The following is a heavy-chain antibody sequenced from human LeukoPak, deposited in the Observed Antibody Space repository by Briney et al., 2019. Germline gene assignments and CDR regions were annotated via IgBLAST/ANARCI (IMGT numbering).Heavy chain of an antibody. CDR3: ARGPMITFGGVIVKDAFDI. V-gene: IGHV1-18*01. CDR2: ISAYNGNT. J-gene: IGHJ3*02. Sequence: GASVKVSCKASGYTFTSYGISWVRQAPGQGLEWMGWISAYNGNTNYAQKLQGRVTMTTDTSTSTAYMELRSLRSDDTAVYYCARGPMITFGGVIVKDAFDIWGQGTMVSVSS. CDR1: GYTFTSYG. D-gene: IGHD3-16*02.